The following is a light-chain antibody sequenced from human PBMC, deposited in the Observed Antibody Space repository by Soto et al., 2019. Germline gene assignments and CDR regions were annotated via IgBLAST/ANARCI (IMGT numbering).Light chain of an antibody. CDR3: SSPKV. J-gene: IGLJ1*01. Sequence: QSVLTQPSSASGSPGQSVTLTCTGTSSDVGGYNYVSWYQQHPGKAPKLMIYEVSKRPSGVPDRFSGSKSGNTASLTVSGLQAEDEADYYCSSPKVFGTGTKVTVL. V-gene: IGLV2-8*01. CDR1: SSDVGGYNY. CDR2: EVS.